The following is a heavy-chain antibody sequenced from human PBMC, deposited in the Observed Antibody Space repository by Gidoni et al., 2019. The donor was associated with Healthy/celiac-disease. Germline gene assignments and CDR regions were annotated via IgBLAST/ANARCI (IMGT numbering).Heavy chain of an antibody. V-gene: IGHV3-15*01. CDR1: GFTFSNAW. CDR2: IKSKTDGWTT. CDR3: TTLPDYYDSSGLDY. D-gene: IGHD3-22*01. Sequence: EVQLVESGGGLVKPGGSFRLSCAAYGFTFSNAWMSWVRQAPGKGLEWVGRIKSKTDGWTTYYAAPVKGRFTISRDHSKNTLYLQKNSLKTEDTAVYYCTTLPDYYDSSGLDYWGQGTLVTVSS. J-gene: IGHJ4*02.